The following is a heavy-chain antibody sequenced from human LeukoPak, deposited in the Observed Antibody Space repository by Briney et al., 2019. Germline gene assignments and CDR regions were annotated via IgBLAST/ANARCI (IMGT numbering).Heavy chain of an antibody. CDR2: ISAYNGNT. D-gene: IGHD6-13*01. J-gene: IGHJ6*03. CDR3: ARVRGGIAAAYYYYYMDV. V-gene: IGHV1-18*01. CDR1: GYTFTSYG. Sequence: ASVKVSCKASGYTFTSYGISWVRQAPGQGLEWMGWISAYNGNTNYAQKLQGRVTMTTDTSTSTAYMELRSLRSDDTVVYYCARVRGGIAAAYYYYYMDVWGKGTTVTVSS.